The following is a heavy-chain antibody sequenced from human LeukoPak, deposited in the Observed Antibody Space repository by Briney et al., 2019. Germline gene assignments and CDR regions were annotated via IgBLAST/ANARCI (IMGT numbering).Heavy chain of an antibody. D-gene: IGHD2-8*01. Sequence: GGSLRLSCAASGFTFSSYSMNWVRQAPGKGLEWVANIKQDGSEKYYVDSVKGRFTISRDNAKNSLYLQMNSLRAEDTAVYYCARESNGEYLDYWGQGTLVTVTS. CDR3: ARESNGEYLDY. J-gene: IGHJ4*02. CDR2: IKQDGSEK. V-gene: IGHV3-7*03. CDR1: GFTFSSYS.